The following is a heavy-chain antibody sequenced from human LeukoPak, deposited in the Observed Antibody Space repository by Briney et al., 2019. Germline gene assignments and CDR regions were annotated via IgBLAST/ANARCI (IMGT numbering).Heavy chain of an antibody. D-gene: IGHD2-8*02. CDR3: ARVGGVSDAFDI. V-gene: IGHV3-74*01. CDR1: GFTFSSYW. CDR2: INTDGSST. Sequence: GGSLRLSCAASGFTFSSYWMHWVRQAPGKGLVWVSRINTDGSSTSYADSVKGRFTISRDNAKNTLYLQMNSLRAEDTAVYYCARVGGVSDAFDIWGQGTMVTVSS. J-gene: IGHJ3*02.